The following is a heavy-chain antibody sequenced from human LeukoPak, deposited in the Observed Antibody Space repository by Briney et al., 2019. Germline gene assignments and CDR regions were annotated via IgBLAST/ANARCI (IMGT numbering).Heavy chain of an antibody. V-gene: IGHV3-11*04. CDR1: GFTFSDYY. D-gene: IGHD3-10*01. CDR2: ISGGGSTL. CDR3: ARWGGATFYFGSGKTNWFDP. J-gene: IGHJ5*02. Sequence: GGSLRLSCEASGFTFSDYYMTWIRQTPGEGLEWVSFISGGGSTLFYADSVKGRFTVSRDNARNSLYLQMNSLRVEDTAVYYCARWGGATFYFGSGKTNWFDPWGQGTLVTVSS.